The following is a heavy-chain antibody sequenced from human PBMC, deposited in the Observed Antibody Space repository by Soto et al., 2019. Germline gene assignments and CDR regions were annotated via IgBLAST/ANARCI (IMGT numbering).Heavy chain of an antibody. CDR1: GGSISSGGYY. CDR2: IYYSGST. V-gene: IGHV4-31*03. Sequence: SETLSLTCTVSGGSISSGGYYWSWIRQHPGKGLEWIGYIYYSGSTYYKQSLKSRVTISVDTSKNQFYLKLSSVTAADTAVYYCASSLFYYGSGSYYRTPPSYFDYWGQGTLVTVSS. J-gene: IGHJ4*02. CDR3: ASSLFYYGSGSYYRTPPSYFDY. D-gene: IGHD3-10*01.